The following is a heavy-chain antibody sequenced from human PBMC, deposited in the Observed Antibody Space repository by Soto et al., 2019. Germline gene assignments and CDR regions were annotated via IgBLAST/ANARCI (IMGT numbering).Heavy chain of an antibody. CDR1: GYSFTSYW. D-gene: IGHD3-16*02. CDR3: GRGSYRHNNVFDV. CDR2: IYPGDSDT. Sequence: GESLKISCKASGYSFTSYWIAWLRQMPGKGLEWMGVIYPGDSDTRYSPSFQGQVTISADKSISTAYLQWSSLKASDTAMYYCGRGSYRHNNVFDVRGQGTMVTVSS. V-gene: IGHV5-51*01. J-gene: IGHJ3*01.